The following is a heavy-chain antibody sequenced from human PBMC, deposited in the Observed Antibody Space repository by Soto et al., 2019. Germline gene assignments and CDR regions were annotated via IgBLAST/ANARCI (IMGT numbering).Heavy chain of an antibody. J-gene: IGHJ4*02. V-gene: IGHV1-18*01. CDR3: ASRSGQLPYYFDY. CDR2: ISAYKRNT. Sequence: GASVKVSCKASGFTFTNYGITWLRQAPGQGLEWMGWISAYKRNTNYAQKFQGRVTMTTETSTSTAYMELRSLRSDDTAVYFCASRSGQLPYYFDYWGQGTLVTVSS. CDR1: GFTFTNYG. D-gene: IGHD6-6*01.